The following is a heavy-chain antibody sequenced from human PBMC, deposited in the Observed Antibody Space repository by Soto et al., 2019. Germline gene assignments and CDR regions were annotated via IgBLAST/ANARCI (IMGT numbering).Heavy chain of an antibody. Sequence: QVQLQESGPGLVKPSQTLSLTCTVSGGSISSGDYYWSGIRQPPGKGLEWIGYIDYSGSTYYNPSLKSRVTISVDTSKNQFSLKLSSVTAADTAVYYCARDAHDYGDYGSFWFDPWGQGTLVTVSS. J-gene: IGHJ5*02. D-gene: IGHD4-17*01. V-gene: IGHV4-30-4*01. CDR3: ARDAHDYGDYGSFWFDP. CDR1: GGSISSGDYY. CDR2: IDYSGST.